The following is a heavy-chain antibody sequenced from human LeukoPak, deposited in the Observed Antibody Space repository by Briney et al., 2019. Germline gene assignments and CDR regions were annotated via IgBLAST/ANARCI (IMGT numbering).Heavy chain of an antibody. V-gene: IGHV1-69*04. CDR2: IIPILGIA. Sequence: ASVKVSCKASGGTFGSYAISWVRQAPGQGLEWMGRIIPILGIANYAQKFQGRVTITADKSTSTAYMELSSLRSEDTAVYYCARGGFDSSGYYKFDYWGQGTLVTVSS. J-gene: IGHJ4*02. CDR3: ARGGFDSSGYYKFDY. D-gene: IGHD3-22*01. CDR1: GGTFGSYA.